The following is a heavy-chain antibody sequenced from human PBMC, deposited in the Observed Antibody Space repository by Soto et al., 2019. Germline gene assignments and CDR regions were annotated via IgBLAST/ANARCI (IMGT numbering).Heavy chain of an antibody. J-gene: IGHJ6*02. V-gene: IGHV4-4*02. Sequence: SETLSLTCAVSGGSVRSNNWWCGVRQPPGKGLEWIGEIHHRESTNLNPSLKSRVTISVDRSKNEFSLKVKSVTAADTAVYYCGCRVEDISYDYYGMDVWGQGTTVTVSS. CDR1: GGSVRSNNW. CDR3: GCRVEDISYDYYGMDV. D-gene: IGHD2-15*01. CDR2: IHHREST.